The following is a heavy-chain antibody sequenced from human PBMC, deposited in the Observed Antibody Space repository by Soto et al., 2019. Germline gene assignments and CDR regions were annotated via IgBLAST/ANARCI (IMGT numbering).Heavy chain of an antibody. J-gene: IGHJ4*02. Sequence: ASVKVSCKASGYTFTSYNIDWVRQAPGQGLEWMGWISTYNGNTYYAQKLQGRVTMTTDTSTSTAYMELRSLRSDDTAVYFCAREFITRRAFEDWGQGTLVTVSS. CDR2: ISTYNGNT. CDR1: GYTFTSYN. CDR3: AREFITRRAFED. V-gene: IGHV1-18*04. D-gene: IGHD3-22*01.